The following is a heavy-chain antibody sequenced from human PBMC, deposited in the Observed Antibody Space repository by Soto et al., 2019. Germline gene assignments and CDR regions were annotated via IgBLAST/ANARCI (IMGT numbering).Heavy chain of an antibody. Sequence: QVQLVQSGAEEKKPGASVKVSCQASGYTFTSYAMHWVRQAPGQRLAWMGWINAGNGNTKYSQKFQGRVTITRDTSARTAYIELSSLRSGDTAVYYCARSSVVVTALDYWGQGTLVTVSS. D-gene: IGHD2-21*02. V-gene: IGHV1-3*05. CDR1: GYTFTSYA. CDR3: ARSSVVVTALDY. CDR2: INAGNGNT. J-gene: IGHJ4*02.